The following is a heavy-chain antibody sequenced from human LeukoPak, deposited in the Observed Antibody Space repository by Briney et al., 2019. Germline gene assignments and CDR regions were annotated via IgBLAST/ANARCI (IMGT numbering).Heavy chain of an antibody. CDR2: IYTSGST. Sequence: PSETLSLTCTVSGGSISSYYWSWIRQPPGKGLEWIGYIYTSGSTNYNPSLKSRVTISVDTSKNQFSLKLSSVTAADTAVYYCARGLSSSSSGHWGQGTLVTVSS. J-gene: IGHJ4*02. CDR1: GGSISSYY. CDR3: ARGLSSSSSGH. D-gene: IGHD6-6*01. V-gene: IGHV4-4*09.